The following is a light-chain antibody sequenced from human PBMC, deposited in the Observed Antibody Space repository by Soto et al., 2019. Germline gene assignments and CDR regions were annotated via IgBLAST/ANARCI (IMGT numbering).Light chain of an antibody. Sequence: QSALTQPASVSGSPGQSITISCTGTSSDVGNYNFVSWYQQYPGKAPKLMIYEGSKRPSGVSNRFSGSKSGNTASLTISGLQAEDEADYYCCSYASSSTPHVVFGGGTQLTVL. CDR2: EGS. CDR3: CSYASSSTPHVV. V-gene: IGLV2-23*01. J-gene: IGLJ2*01. CDR1: SSDVGNYNF.